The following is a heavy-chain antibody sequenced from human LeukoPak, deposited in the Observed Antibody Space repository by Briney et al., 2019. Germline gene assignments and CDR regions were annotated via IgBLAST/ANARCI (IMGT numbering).Heavy chain of an antibody. CDR2: IYYSGST. CDR3: ARSLLDWVFDY. Sequence: SETLSLTCTVSGGSISSYYWSWIRQPPGKGLEWIGYIYYSGSTNYNPSLKSRVTISVDTSKNQFSLKLSSVTAADTAVYYCARSLLDWVFDYWGQGTLVTVSS. D-gene: IGHD2-21*01. J-gene: IGHJ4*02. CDR1: GGSISSYY. V-gene: IGHV4-59*01.